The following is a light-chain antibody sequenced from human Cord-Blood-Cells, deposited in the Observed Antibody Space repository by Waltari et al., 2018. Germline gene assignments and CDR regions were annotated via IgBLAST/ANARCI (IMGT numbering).Light chain of an antibody. CDR1: QSMSRY. Sequence: DIQMTQSLSSLSASVGDRVTITCRASQSMSRYLNWYQQKPGTAPKFLIYAASSLQSGGPSRFSGSGSGTDFTLTISSLQPEDFATYYCQQSYSTPYMYTFGQGTKLEIK. CDR2: AAS. V-gene: IGKV1-39*01. J-gene: IGKJ2*01. CDR3: QQSYSTPYMYT.